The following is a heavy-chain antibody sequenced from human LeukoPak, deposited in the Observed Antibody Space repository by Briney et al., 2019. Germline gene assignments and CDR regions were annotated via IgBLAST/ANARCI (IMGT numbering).Heavy chain of an antibody. J-gene: IGHJ5*02. CDR2: INPNSGGT. D-gene: IGHD2-2*01. CDR3: ARQGSGNSYYWFDP. Sequence: ASVKVSCKASGYTFTCYYVHWMRQAPGQGLEWVGWINPNSGGTKYAENFQGRVTMTRDTSISTAYMELSSLISDDTAVYYCARQGSGNSYYWFDPWGQGTLVTVSS. CDR1: GYTFTCYY. V-gene: IGHV1-2*02.